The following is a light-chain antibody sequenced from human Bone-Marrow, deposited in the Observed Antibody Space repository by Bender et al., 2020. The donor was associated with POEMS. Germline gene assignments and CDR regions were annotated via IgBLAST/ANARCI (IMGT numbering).Light chain of an antibody. CDR3: CSFGTSSV. Sequence: QSALTQPASVSGSPGQSITISCIGTSSDVGGYDYVSWYQQHPGKAPKVMIYEVSKRPSGVPDRFSGSKSGNTASLTVSGLQAEDEADYYCCSFGTSSVFGGGTKLTVL. CDR1: SSDVGGYDY. CDR2: EVS. V-gene: IGLV2-8*01. J-gene: IGLJ3*02.